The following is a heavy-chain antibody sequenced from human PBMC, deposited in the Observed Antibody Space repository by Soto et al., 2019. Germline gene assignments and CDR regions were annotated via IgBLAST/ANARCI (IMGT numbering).Heavy chain of an antibody. CDR1: GFSLSTSGVG. J-gene: IGHJ3*02. CDR3: AHRRIAAAINAFDI. CDR2: IYWDDDK. Sequence: QITLKESGPTLVKPTQTLTLTCTFSGFSLSTSGVGVGWIRQPPGKALEWLALIYWDDDKRYSPSLKSRLTITKDTSKNPVVLTMTNMDPVDTATYYCAHRRIAAAINAFDIWGQGTIVTVSS. D-gene: IGHD6-13*01. V-gene: IGHV2-5*02.